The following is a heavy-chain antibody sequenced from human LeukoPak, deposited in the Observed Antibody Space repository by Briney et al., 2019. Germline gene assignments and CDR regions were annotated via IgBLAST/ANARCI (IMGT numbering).Heavy chain of an antibody. V-gene: IGHV1-46*01. Sequence: ASVKVSCKASGYTFTSYYMHWVRQAPGQGVEWMGIINPSGGSTSYAQKFQGRVTMTRDTSTSTVYMELSSLRSEDTAVYYCARARSTSTMIVVDINYGLGYWGQGTLVTVSS. CDR2: INPSGGST. CDR3: ARARSTSTMIVVDINYGLGY. D-gene: IGHD3-22*01. J-gene: IGHJ4*02. CDR1: GYTFTSYY.